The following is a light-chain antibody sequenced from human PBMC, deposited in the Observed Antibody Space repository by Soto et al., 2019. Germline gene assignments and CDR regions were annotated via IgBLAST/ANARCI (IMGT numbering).Light chain of an antibody. CDR1: QSVSSY. J-gene: IGKJ4*01. V-gene: IGKV3-11*01. Sequence: EIVLTQSPATLSVSPGERATLSCRASQSVSSYLAWYQQKPGQAPRLLIYDASNRATGIPVRFSGSGSGTDFTLTISSLEPEDFAVYYCQQRSSWLTFGGGTKVDIK. CDR2: DAS. CDR3: QQRSSWLT.